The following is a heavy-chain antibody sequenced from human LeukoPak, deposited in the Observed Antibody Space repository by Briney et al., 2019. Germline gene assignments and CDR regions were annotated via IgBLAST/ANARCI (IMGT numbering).Heavy chain of an antibody. CDR3: ARARIGGWFDP. J-gene: IGHJ5*02. CDR2: LYYIGST. V-gene: IGHV4-59*01. CDR1: GGSISSYY. D-gene: IGHD2-15*01. Sequence: SETLSLTCTVSGGSISSYYWSWIRQSPGKGLEWIGYLYYIGSTDYNPSLKSRVTISVDTSKNEFFMKLKSVTAADTAMYYCARARIGGWFDPWGQGTLVTVSS.